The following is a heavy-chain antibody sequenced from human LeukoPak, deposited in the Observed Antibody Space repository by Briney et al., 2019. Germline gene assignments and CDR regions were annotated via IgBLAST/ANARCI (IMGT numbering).Heavy chain of an antibody. V-gene: IGHV3-30*04. CDR2: ISYDGSNK. CDR1: GFTFSSYA. J-gene: IGHJ3*01. CDR3: ARDGAFGYCSGGSCFWDAFDF. Sequence: GGSLRLSCAASGFTFSSYAMHWVRQAPGKGLEWVAIISYDGSNKYYADSVKGRFTISRDNSKNTLYLQMNSLSAEDTSVYYCARDGAFGYCSGGSCFWDAFDFWGQGTLVTVS. D-gene: IGHD2-15*01.